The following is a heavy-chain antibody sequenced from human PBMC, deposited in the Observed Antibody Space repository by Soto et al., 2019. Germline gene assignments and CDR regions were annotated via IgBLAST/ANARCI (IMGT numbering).Heavy chain of an antibody. D-gene: IGHD6-6*01. CDR1: GGSISSSSYY. CDR2: IYYSGST. V-gene: IGHV4-39*01. Sequence: SETLSLTCTVSGGSISSSSYYGGWIRQPPGKGLEWIGSIYYSGSTYYNPSIKSRVTISVDTSKNQFSLKLSSVTAEDTAVYYCARQDSSSGGPMDVWGQGTTVTVSS. CDR3: ARQDSSSGGPMDV. J-gene: IGHJ6*02.